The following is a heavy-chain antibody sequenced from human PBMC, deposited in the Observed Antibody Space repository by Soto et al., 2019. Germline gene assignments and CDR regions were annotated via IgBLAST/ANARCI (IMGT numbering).Heavy chain of an antibody. Sequence: SQTLSLTCAISGDSVSSDITSWNWIRQSPSRGLEWLGRTYYRSKWFHDYAASVKSRITINPDTSKNQFSLELNSMTPEDAAVYYCARGNALDVWGQGTVVTVSS. CDR1: GDSVSSDITS. D-gene: IGHD3-10*01. J-gene: IGHJ3*01. V-gene: IGHV6-1*01. CDR3: ARGNALDV. CDR2: TYYRSKWFH.